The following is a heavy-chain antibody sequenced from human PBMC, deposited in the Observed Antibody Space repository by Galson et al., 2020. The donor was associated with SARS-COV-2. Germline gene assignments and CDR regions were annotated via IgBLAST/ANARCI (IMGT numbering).Heavy chain of an antibody. V-gene: IGHV3-43*01. CDR3: AKDIGYCSSTSCYYYYYMDV. Sequence: GGSLRLSCAASGFTFDDYTMHWVRQAPGKGLEWVSLISWDGGSTYYADSVKGRFTISRDNSKNSLYLQMNSLRTEDTALYYCAKDIGYCSSTSCYYYYYMDVWGKGTTVTISS. D-gene: IGHD2-2*01. CDR2: ISWDGGST. CDR1: GFTFDDYT. J-gene: IGHJ6*03.